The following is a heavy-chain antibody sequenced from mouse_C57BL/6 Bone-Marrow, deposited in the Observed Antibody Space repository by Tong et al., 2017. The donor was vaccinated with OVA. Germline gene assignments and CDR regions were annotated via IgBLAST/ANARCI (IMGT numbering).Heavy chain of an antibody. D-gene: IGHD1-1*01. CDR1: GYAFSSSW. V-gene: IGHV1-82*01. CDR2: IYPGDGDT. J-gene: IGHJ1*03. CDR3: ARRSYYGSRPRYFDV. Sequence: VQLQESGAELVKPGASVKISCKASGYAFSSSWMNWVKQRPGKGLEWIGRIYPGDGDTNYNGKFKGKATLTADKSSSTAYMQLSSLTSEDSAVYFCARRSYYGSRPRYFDVWGTGTTVTVSS.